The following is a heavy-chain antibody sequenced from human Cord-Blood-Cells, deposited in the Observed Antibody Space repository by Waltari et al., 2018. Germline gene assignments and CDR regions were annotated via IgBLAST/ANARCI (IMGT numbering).Heavy chain of an antibody. CDR3: ARVEAPYCSGGSCYSRGAFDI. D-gene: IGHD2-15*01. CDR2: INPNSGGT. V-gene: IGHV1-2*06. J-gene: IGHJ3*02. CDR1: GYTFTGYY. Sequence: QVQLVQSGAEVKKPGASVKVYCKASGYTFTGYYMHWVRQAPGQGLEWMGRINPNSGGTNYAQKGQGRVTMTRYTSSSTAYMELSRLRSADTAVYYCARVEAPYCSGGSCYSRGAFDIWGQGTMVTVSS.